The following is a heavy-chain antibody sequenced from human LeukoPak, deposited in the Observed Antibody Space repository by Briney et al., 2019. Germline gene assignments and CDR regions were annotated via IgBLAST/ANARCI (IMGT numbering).Heavy chain of an antibody. D-gene: IGHD3-10*01. Sequence: GASVKVSCKASGGTFSSYAISWVRQAPGQGLEWMGRIIPILGIANYAQKFQGRVTITADKSTSTAYMELSSLRSEETAVYYCARDEGSYYGSGPFYNWFDPWGQGTLVAVSS. CDR1: GGTFSSYA. CDR2: IIPILGIA. CDR3: ARDEGSYYGSGPFYNWFDP. V-gene: IGHV1-69*04. J-gene: IGHJ5*02.